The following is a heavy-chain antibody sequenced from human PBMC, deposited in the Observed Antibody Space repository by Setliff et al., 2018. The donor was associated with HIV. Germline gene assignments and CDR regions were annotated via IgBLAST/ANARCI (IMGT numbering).Heavy chain of an antibody. CDR2: IYYSGST. CDR1: GGSISGSNYY. D-gene: IGHD6-19*01. CDR3: ARQQHSSDLKIWNY. J-gene: IGHJ4*02. V-gene: IGHV4-39*01. Sequence: SETLSLTCTVSGGSISGSNYYWGWIRQPPGKGLEWVGSIYYSGSTYYSPSLKSRVTISVDTSKNQFSLTLTSVTAADTAVYYCARQQHSSDLKIWNYWGQGTLVTV.